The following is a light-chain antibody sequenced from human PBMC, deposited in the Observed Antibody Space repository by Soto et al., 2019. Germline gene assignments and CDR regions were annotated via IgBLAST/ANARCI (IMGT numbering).Light chain of an antibody. CDR2: DVG. CDR3: SSFTTISTYV. J-gene: IGLJ1*01. Sequence: QSVLTQPASVSGSPGQSITISCTGTSSDVGAHNFVSWYQQHPGKAPKLMIYDVGNRPSGVSNRFSGSKSGNTASLTISGLQAEDEADCYCSSFTTISTYVFGTGTKVTVL. V-gene: IGLV2-14*01. CDR1: SSDVGAHNF.